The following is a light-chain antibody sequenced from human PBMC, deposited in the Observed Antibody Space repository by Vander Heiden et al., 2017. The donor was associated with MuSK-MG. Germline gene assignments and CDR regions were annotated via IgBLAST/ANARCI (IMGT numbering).Light chain of an antibody. V-gene: IGLV2-14*01. CDR2: DVS. J-gene: IGLJ2*01. Sequence: QSALTQPASVSGSPGQPITISCTGTSSDVGGYNYVSWYQQHPVKAPKLMIYDVSNRPSGVSNRFSGTKSGNTASLTISGLQAEDEADYYCSSYTSSSTLEVFGGGTKLTVL. CDR1: SSDVGGYNY. CDR3: SSYTSSSTLEV.